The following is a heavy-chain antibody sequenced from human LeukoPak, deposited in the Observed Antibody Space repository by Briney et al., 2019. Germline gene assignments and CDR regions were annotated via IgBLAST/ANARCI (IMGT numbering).Heavy chain of an antibody. CDR3: ARDENYDSSGYLFDY. CDR1: GYTFTGYY. CDR2: IIPNSGGT. J-gene: IGHJ4*02. D-gene: IGHD3-22*01. Sequence: ASVKVSCKASGYTFTGYYIHWVRQAPGQGLAWVGWIIPNSGGTKYAQKFQGRVTMTRDTSISTAYMELSRLRSDDTAVYYCARDENYDSSGYLFDYWGQGTLVTVSS. V-gene: IGHV1-2*02.